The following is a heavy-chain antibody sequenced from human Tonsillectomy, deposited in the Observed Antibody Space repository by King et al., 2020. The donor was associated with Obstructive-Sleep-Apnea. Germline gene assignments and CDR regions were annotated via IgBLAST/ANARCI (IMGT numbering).Heavy chain of an antibody. CDR2: ISWNSGSI. CDR3: AKDKDSSGWYADY. D-gene: IGHD6-19*01. CDR1: GFTFDDYA. J-gene: IGHJ4*02. V-gene: IGHV3-9*01. Sequence: VQLVESGGGLVQPGRSLRLSCVASGFTFDDYAMHWVRQAPGKGLEWVSGISWNSGSIGYVDSVKGRFTISRDNVKKSLYPQMNSLRVEDTALYYCAKDKDSSGWYADYWGQGTLVTVSS.